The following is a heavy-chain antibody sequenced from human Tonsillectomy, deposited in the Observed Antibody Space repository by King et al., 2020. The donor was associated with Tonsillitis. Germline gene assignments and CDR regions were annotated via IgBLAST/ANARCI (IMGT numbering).Heavy chain of an antibody. CDR2: ISFDGNEK. CDR3: ANDWRLGPCFDP. Sequence: VQLVESGGGVVQPGRSLRLSCAASGFTFSGYAMHWVRQAPGKGLEWVAVISFDGNEKYHADSVKGRFTISRDNSKNTLYLQMNSLRPEDTAAYYCANDWRLGPCFDPWGQGTLVTVSS. D-gene: IGHD2-21*01. CDR1: GFTFSGYA. J-gene: IGHJ5*02. V-gene: IGHV3-30*04.